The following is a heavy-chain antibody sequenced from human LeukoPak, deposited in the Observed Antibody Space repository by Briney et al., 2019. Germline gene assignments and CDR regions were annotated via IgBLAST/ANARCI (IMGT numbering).Heavy chain of an antibody. CDR1: GGSFSGYY. V-gene: IGHV4-34*01. CDR3: ARHVTISGPYDASDI. J-gene: IGHJ3*02. CDR2: INHSGST. D-gene: IGHD5-24*01. Sequence: SETLSLTCAVYGGSFSGYYWRWIWIRQPPGKGLEWIGEINHSGSTNYKASLKSRVTISVDTSKNQFSLKLRSVTAADTAVYYCARHVTISGPYDASDIWGQGTMVTVS.